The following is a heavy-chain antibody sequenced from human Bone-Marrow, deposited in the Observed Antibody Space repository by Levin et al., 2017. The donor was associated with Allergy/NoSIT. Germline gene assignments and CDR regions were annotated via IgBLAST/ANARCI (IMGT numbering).Heavy chain of an antibody. V-gene: IGHV3-15*01. Sequence: GESLKISCAVSGLTFTNAWMNWVRQAPGKGLEWVGLIKTNADGGTIDYAAPVKGRFTISRDDSINTLYLHMNSLKTEDTAVYYCASGDFDVWSGYYRFEYWGQGTLVNVSS. CDR1: GLTFTNAW. CDR2: IKTNADGGTI. CDR3: ASGDFDVWSGYYRFEY. J-gene: IGHJ4*02. D-gene: IGHD3-3*01.